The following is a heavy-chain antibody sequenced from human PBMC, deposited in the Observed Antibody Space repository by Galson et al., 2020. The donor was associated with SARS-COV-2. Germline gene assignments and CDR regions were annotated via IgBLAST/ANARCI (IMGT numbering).Heavy chain of an antibody. V-gene: IGHV2-26*01. D-gene: IGHD3-10*01. CDR2: IFSDDER. J-gene: IGHJ4*01. CDR1: GFSLSDTTMG. Sequence: SGPTLVTPTETLTLTCSVSGFSLSDTTMGVSWIRQPPGMALEWLSHIFSDDERTYTASLKNRLTISKDTSKCQVVLTMTNMDAVDTATYFWARISGGSGSYYDDYFDFWGLRTLVTVSS. CDR3: ARISGGSGSYYDDYFDF.